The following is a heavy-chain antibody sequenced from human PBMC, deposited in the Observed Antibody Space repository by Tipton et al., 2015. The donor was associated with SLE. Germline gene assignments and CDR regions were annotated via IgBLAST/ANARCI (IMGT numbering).Heavy chain of an antibody. CDR3: ARRGILAIPF. J-gene: IGHJ6*02. CDR2: IYAWGYT. Sequence: TLSLTCTVSGGPITSKNYFWNWIRQPAGKTLEWIGRIYAWGYTDYNPSLKSRVAMSLDTSKNQFSLSLRSVTAADTAVYWCARRGILAIPFLGQGTPVTVPS. D-gene: IGHD5-12*01. CDR1: GGPITSKNYF. V-gene: IGHV4-61*02.